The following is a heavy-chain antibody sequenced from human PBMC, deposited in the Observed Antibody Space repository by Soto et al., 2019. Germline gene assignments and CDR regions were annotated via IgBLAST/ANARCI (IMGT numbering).Heavy chain of an antibody. CDR2: IYSGGYT. CDR3: ATQRGGGGY. D-gene: IGHD6-25*01. J-gene: IGHJ4*02. V-gene: IGHV3-53*01. Sequence: EVQLVESGGGLIQPGGSLRLSCAVSGFTVSNNYMSWVRQAPGKGLEGVSVIYSGGYTAYGDSVKGRFTISRDNSKNNLYFKMNSLGAGAPAVFYGATQRGGGGYWGQGTLVTVSS. CDR1: GFTVSNNY.